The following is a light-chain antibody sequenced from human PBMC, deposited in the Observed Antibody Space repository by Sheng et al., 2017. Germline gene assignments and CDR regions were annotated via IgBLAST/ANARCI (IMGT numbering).Light chain of an antibody. CDR1: QAINSY. V-gene: IGKV1-5*03. J-gene: IGKJ2*01. Sequence: QLTQSPSSLSASVGDRVTITCRASQAINSYVAWYQQKPGNAPKLLIYKASTLESGVPSRFSGSGSRTEFTLSINSLQPDDFATYYCQQYNTYGYTFGQGTKLEI. CDR2: KAS. CDR3: QQYNTYGYT.